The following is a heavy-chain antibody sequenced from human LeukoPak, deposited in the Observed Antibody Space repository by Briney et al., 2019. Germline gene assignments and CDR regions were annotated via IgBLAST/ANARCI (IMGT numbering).Heavy chain of an antibody. CDR1: GFTFSSYG. CDR3: AREDGSGRGQSI. J-gene: IGHJ4*02. D-gene: IGHD3-10*01. CDR2: IRYDGSNK. Sequence: GGSLRLSCAASGFTFSSYGMHWVRQAPGKGLEWVAFIRYDGSNKYYADSVKGRFTISRDNAKNSLYLQMNSLRAEDTAVYYCAREDGSGRGQSIWGQGTLVTVSS. V-gene: IGHV3-30*02.